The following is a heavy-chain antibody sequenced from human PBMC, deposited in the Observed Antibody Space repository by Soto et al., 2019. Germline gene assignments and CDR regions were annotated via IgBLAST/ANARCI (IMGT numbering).Heavy chain of an antibody. Sequence: GGSLRLSCAASGFTVSNNYMSWVRQAPGKGLEWVSVIYGGGTTYYADSVKDRFTISRDNSKNTLYLQMKSLRAEDTEVYYYGRGHYVSPPVYFDCGGQGPRATVSS. CDR2: IYGGGTT. D-gene: IGHD3-10*02. V-gene: IGHV3-66*01. J-gene: IGHJ4*02. CDR1: GFTVSNNY. CDR3: GRGHYVSPPVYFDC.